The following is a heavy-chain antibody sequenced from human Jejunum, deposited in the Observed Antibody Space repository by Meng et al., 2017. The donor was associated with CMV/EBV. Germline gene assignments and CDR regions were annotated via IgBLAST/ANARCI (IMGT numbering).Heavy chain of an antibody. CDR1: GGSISSGDFC. V-gene: IGHV4-30-4*01. Sequence: HLLRSGPGLVGPSQTLSLTCTASGGSISSGDFCWSWIRQPPGKGLEWIGYIDNRGSTYYNPSLTSRVTVSMDTSKNQFSLKLTSVTAADTAVYYCARGYSSGWYYFHYWGQGTLVTVSS. J-gene: IGHJ4*02. D-gene: IGHD6-19*01. CDR3: ARGYSSGWYYFHY. CDR2: IDNRGST.